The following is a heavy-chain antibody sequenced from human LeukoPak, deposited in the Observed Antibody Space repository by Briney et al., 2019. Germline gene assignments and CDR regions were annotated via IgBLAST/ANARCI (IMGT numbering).Heavy chain of an antibody. V-gene: IGHV4-4*07. Sequence: SETLSLTCTVSGGSISSYYWSWIRQPAGKGLEWIGRIHTSGSTNYNPSLKSRVTMSVDTSKNQFSLKLSSVTAADTAVYYCARGTPVGYCSSTSCLRYYYYYYMDVWGKGTTVTISS. CDR2: IHTSGST. CDR1: GGSISSYY. J-gene: IGHJ6*03. D-gene: IGHD2-2*01. CDR3: ARGTPVGYCSSTSCLRYYYYYYMDV.